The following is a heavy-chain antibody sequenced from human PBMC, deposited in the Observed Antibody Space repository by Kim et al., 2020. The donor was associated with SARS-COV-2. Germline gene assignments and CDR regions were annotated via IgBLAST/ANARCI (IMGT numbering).Heavy chain of an antibody. V-gene: IGHV3-33*01. J-gene: IGHJ4*02. D-gene: IGHD6-13*01. CDR1: GFTFSSYG. CDR3: ARDRAAASFDY. CDR2: IWYDGSNK. Sequence: GGSLRLSCAASGFTFSSYGMHWVRQAPGKGLEWVAVIWYDGSNKYYADSVKGRFTISRDNSKNTLYLQMNSLRAEDTAVYYCARDRAAASFDYWGQGTLVTVSS.